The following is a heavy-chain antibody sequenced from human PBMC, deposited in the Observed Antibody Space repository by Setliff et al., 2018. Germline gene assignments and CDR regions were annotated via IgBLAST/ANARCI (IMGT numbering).Heavy chain of an antibody. J-gene: IGHJ4*02. CDR2: FDPEDGET. CDR3: ATVEAITIAAAGTTIFDY. V-gene: IGHV1-24*01. Sequence: ASVKVSCKVSGYTLTELPMHWVRQAPGKGLEWMGGFDPEDGETIYAQKFQGRVTMTEDTSTDTAYMELSSLRSEDTAVYYCATVEAITIAAAGTTIFDYWGQGTLVTVSS. D-gene: IGHD6-13*01. CDR1: GYTLTELP.